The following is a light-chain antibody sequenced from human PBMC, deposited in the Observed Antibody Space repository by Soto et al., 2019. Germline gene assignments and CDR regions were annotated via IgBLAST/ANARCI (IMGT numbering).Light chain of an antibody. Sequence: EIVLTQSPGTLSLSPGERATLSCRASQSVSSSLAWYQQKPGQAPRLLIYGASSRATGIPDRFSGSGSGTDFTLIISRLESEDFAVYYCQQYAVSTRTFGHGPTVEVK. CDR3: QQYAVSTRT. CDR1: QSVSSS. J-gene: IGKJ1*01. CDR2: GAS. V-gene: IGKV3-20*01.